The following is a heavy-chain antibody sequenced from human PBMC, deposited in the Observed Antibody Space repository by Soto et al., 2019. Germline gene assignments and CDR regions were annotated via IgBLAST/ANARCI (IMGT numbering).Heavy chain of an antibody. Sequence: QVQLVESGGGLVKPGGSLRLSCAASGFTFSDYYMSWIRQAPGKGLEWVSYISSSGSNIYYADSVKGRFTISRDNAKNSLYLQKNNLRAEDTAEYYCARQRVETGVFDYWGQGTLVTVSS. CDR1: GFTFSDYY. CDR3: ARQRVETGVFDY. J-gene: IGHJ4*02. CDR2: ISSSGSNI. D-gene: IGHD7-27*01. V-gene: IGHV3-11*01.